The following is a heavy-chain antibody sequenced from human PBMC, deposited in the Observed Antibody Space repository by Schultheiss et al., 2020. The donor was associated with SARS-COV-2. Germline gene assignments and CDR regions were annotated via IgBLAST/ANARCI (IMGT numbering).Heavy chain of an antibody. Sequence: GESLKISCKGSGYSFTSYWIAWVRRMPGKGLEWMGVIYPGDSYTNYSPSFQGQVTISADKSVSTAYLQWSSLKASDTAMYYCARERENYYGSGRGGMDVWGQGTTVTVSS. CDR3: ARERENYYGSGRGGMDV. CDR2: IYPGDSYT. J-gene: IGHJ6*02. CDR1: GYSFTSYW. D-gene: IGHD3-10*01. V-gene: IGHV5-51*01.